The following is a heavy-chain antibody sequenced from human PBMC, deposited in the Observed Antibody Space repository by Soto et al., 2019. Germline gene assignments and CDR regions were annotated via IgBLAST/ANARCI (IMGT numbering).Heavy chain of an antibody. CDR1: GFTFSSYD. CDR3: VCSSGDHWAFDI. CDR2: IGTAGDT. V-gene: IGHV3-13*01. D-gene: IGHD6-13*01. Sequence: GGSLRLSCAASGFTFSSYDMHWVRQAPGKGLEWVSAIGTAGDTYYPGSVKGRFTISRENAKNSLYLQMNSLRAEDTAVYYCVCSSGDHWAFDIWGQGTMVTVSS. J-gene: IGHJ3*02.